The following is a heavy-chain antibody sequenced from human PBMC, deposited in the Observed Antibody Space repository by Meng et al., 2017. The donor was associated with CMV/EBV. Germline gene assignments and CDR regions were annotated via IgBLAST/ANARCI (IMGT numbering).Heavy chain of an antibody. J-gene: IGHJ5*02. CDR2: IYYSGST. V-gene: IGHV4-59*01. CDR1: GGSISSYY. CDR3: ARERGYCSSTSCSATTNWFDP. Sequence: ETLSLTCTVSGGSISSYYWSWIRQPPGKGLEWIGYIYYSGSTNYNPSLKSRVTISVDTSKNQFSLKLSSVTAADTAVYYCARERGYCSSTSCSATTNWFDPWGQGTLVTVSS. D-gene: IGHD2-2*01.